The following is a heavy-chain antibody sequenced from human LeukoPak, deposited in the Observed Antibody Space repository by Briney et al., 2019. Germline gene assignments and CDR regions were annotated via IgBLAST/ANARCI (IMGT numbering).Heavy chain of an antibody. CDR2: IYYSGST. CDR1: GGSISSSSYY. J-gene: IGHJ4*02. Sequence: SETLSLTCTVSGGSISSSSYYWGWIRQPPGKGLEWIGSIYYSGSTYYNPSLKSRVTISVDTSKNQFSLKLSSVTAEDTAVYYCARAIGVITFDYWGQGTLVTVSS. D-gene: IGHD3-22*01. V-gene: IGHV4-39*07. CDR3: ARAIGVITFDY.